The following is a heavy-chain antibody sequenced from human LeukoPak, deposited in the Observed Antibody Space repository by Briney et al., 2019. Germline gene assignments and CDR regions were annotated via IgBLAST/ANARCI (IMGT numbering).Heavy chain of an antibody. V-gene: IGHV3-9*01. CDR3: AKDIGVSVAGSYYYGMDV. J-gene: IGHJ6*02. Sequence: PGGSLRLSCAASGFTFDDYAMHWVRQAPGKGLEWVSGISWNSGSIGYADSVKGRFTISRDNAKNSLYLQMNSLRAEDTALYYCAKDIGVSVAGSYYYGMDVWGQGTTVTVSS. CDR2: ISWNSGSI. CDR1: GFTFDDYA. D-gene: IGHD6-19*01.